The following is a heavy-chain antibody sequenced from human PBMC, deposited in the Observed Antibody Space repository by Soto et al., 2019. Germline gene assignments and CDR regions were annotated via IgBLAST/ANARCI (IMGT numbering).Heavy chain of an antibody. Sequence: QVQLVQSGAEVRKPGSSVNVSCKASGTSFTSYGIHWVRQAPGKGLEWMGGFFPMFSSSNYAQKFQGRLTIVADESTNTAYMELSSLRADDSAIYYCARTGGTYYFDHWGQGTLVTVSS. CDR2: FFPMFSSS. D-gene: IGHD1-1*01. CDR3: ARTGGTYYFDH. V-gene: IGHV1-69*01. J-gene: IGHJ4*02. CDR1: GTSFTSYG.